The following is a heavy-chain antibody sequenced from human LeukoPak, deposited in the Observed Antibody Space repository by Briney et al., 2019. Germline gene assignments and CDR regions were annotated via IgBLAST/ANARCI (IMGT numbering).Heavy chain of an antibody. V-gene: IGHV4-39*01. CDR3: ARHGVAAAGTINWFDP. Sequence: SETLSLTCTVSGGSISSSSYSWGWIRQPPGKGLEWIGSIYYSGSTYYNPSLKSRVTIPVETSKNQFSLKLSSVTAADTAVYYCARHGVAAAGTINWFDPWGQGTLVTVSS. CDR1: GGSISSSSYS. J-gene: IGHJ5*02. CDR2: IYYSGST. D-gene: IGHD6-13*01.